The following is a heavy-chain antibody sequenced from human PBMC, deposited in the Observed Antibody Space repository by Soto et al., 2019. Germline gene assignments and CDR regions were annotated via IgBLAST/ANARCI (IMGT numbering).Heavy chain of an antibody. V-gene: IGHV3-23*01. D-gene: IGHD1-26*01. CDR2: RSGSGGST. CDR3: AKSRESGTYYVDAFDI. CDR1: GFTFNTYT. Sequence: EVQLLESGGGLVQPGGSLRLSCAASGFTFNTYTMSCVRQSPGKGLEWVSARSGSGGSTYDADSVEGRFTISRDSSKNTLYMQMNSLRAEDTAVYYCAKSRESGTYYVDAFDIWGQGTMVTVSS. J-gene: IGHJ3*02.